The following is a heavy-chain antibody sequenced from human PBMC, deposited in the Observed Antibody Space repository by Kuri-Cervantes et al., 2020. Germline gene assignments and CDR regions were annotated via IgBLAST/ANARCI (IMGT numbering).Heavy chain of an antibody. D-gene: IGHD3-16*02. CDR2: IYYSGST. V-gene: IGHV4-59*12. CDR3: ARDATNYDYVWGSYRTYGMDV. Sequence: SETLSLTCTVSGGSISSYYWSWIRQPAGKGLEWIGYIYYSGSTNYNPSLKSRVTISVDTSKNQFSLKLSSVTAADTAVYYCARDATNYDYVWGSYRTYGMDVWGQGTTVTVSS. CDR1: GGSISSYY. J-gene: IGHJ6*02.